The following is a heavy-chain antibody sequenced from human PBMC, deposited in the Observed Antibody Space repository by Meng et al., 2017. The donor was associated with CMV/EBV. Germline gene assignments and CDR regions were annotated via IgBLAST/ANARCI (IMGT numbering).Heavy chain of an antibody. V-gene: IGHV4-34*01. J-gene: IGHJ5*02. CDR2: INHSGST. CDR1: GGAFSGYY. Sequence: QVQLQPWGAGPVKPSEPLSLPCAVYGGAFSGYYWSWIRQPPGKGLEWIGEINHSGSTNYNPSLKSRVTISVDTSKNQFSLKLSSVTAADTAVYYCARGGNWFDPWGQGTLVTVSS. CDR3: ARGGNWFDP.